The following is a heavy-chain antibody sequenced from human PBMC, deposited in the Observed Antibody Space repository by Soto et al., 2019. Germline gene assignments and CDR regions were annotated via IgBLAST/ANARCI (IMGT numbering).Heavy chain of an antibody. CDR1: GDRVSSNSAT. CDR3: ARLIGNSWLDS. D-gene: IGHD2-8*01. V-gene: IGHV6-1*01. Sequence: SPTLSLTCAICGDRVSSNSATWDWIRHSPSRGLEWLGRTYYRSKWYNDYAVSVKSRITINPDTSNNQLSLQLNSVTPDDTAVYYCARLIGNSWLDSWGQGTLVTVSS. J-gene: IGHJ5*01. CDR2: TYYRSKWYN.